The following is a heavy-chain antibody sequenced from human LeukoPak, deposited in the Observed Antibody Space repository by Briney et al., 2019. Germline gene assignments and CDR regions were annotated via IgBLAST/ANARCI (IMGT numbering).Heavy chain of an antibody. J-gene: IGHJ4*02. CDR1: GFTFSDYY. V-gene: IGHV3-11*04. Sequence: GGSLRLSCAASGFTFSDYYMSWIRQAPGKGLEWVSYINSSGSTIYYADSVKGRFTISRDNAKNSLYLQMNSLRAEDTAVYYCARRPYYDFWSGSYYFDYWGQGTLVTVSS. CDR3: ARRPYYDFWSGSYYFDY. D-gene: IGHD3-3*01. CDR2: INSSGSTI.